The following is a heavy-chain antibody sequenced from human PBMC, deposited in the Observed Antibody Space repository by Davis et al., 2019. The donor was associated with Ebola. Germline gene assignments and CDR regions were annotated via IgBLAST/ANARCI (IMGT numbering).Heavy chain of an antibody. CDR1: GLTFGDYA. D-gene: IGHD1-1*01. V-gene: IGHV3-48*02. Sequence: GESLKISCTTSGLTFGDYAMSWVRQAPGRGLEWVSYISSSSTTKYYADSVKGRFTISRDNAKNSLYLQMNSLRDEDTAVYYCARDLLEPLYYYYGMDVWGQGTTVTVSS. CDR2: ISSSSTTK. J-gene: IGHJ6*02. CDR3: ARDLLEPLYYYYGMDV.